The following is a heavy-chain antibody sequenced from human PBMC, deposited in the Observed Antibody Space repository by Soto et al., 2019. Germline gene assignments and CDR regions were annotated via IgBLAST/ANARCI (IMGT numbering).Heavy chain of an antibody. Sequence: SETLSLTCTVSGGSISSGGYYWSWIRQHPGKGLEWIGYIYYSGSTYYNPSLKSRVTISVDTSKNQFSLKLSSVTAADTAVYYCARGYGSGSPDAFDIWGQGTVVTVSS. J-gene: IGHJ3*02. D-gene: IGHD3-10*01. CDR3: ARGYGSGSPDAFDI. CDR1: GGSISSGGYY. V-gene: IGHV4-31*03. CDR2: IYYSGST.